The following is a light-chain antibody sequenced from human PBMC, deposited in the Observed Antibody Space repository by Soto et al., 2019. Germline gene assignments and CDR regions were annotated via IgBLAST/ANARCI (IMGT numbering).Light chain of an antibody. CDR3: ETWDSNTHV. V-gene: IGLV4-60*02. CDR2: LEGSGSY. Sequence: QPVLTQSSSASASLGSSVKLTCTLSSGHSSYIIAWHQQQPGKAPRYLMKLEGSGSYNKGSGVPDRFSGSSSGADRYLTIANLQFVDEADYYCETWDSNTHVFGTGTKVTVL. CDR1: SGHSSYI. J-gene: IGLJ1*01.